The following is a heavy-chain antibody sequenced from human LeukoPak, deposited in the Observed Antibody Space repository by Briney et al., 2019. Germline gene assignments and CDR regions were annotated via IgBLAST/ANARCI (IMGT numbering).Heavy chain of an antibody. J-gene: IGHJ3*02. V-gene: IGHV1-2*02. CDR1: GYTFTGYY. CDR3: AKGRDGYTPDDAFDI. Sequence: ASVKVSCKAPGYTFTGYYMHWVRQAPGQGLEWMGWINPNSGGTNYAQKFQGRATMTRDTSISTAYMELSRLRSDDTAVYYCAKGRDGYTPDDAFDIWGQGTMVTVSS. D-gene: IGHD5-24*01. CDR2: INPNSGGT.